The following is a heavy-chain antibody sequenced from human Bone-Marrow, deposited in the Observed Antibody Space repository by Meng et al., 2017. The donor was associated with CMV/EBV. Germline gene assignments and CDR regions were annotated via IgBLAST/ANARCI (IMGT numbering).Heavy chain of an antibody. CDR3: ASITNKRWWFDP. CDR2: INPTSGDT. J-gene: IGHJ5*02. CDR1: GYSFTGYY. V-gene: IGHV1-2*02. D-gene: IGHD3-10*01. Sequence: ASVKVSCKASGYSFTGYYIHWVRQAPGQGLEWMGWINPTSGDTIYARRFEGRVTMTRDTSISTAYMELSSLRSEDTAVYYCASITNKRWWFDPWGQGTLVTVSS.